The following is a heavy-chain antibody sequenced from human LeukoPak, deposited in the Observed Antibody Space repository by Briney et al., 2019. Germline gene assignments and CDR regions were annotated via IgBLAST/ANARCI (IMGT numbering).Heavy chain of an antibody. Sequence: ASVKVSCKASGYTFTGYYMHWVRQAPGQGLEWMGWINPNSGGTNYAQKFQGRVTMTRDTSISTAYMELSRLRSDDTAVYYCASFDIVVVTAPPTGYWGQGTLVTVSS. V-gene: IGHV1-2*02. CDR2: INPNSGGT. D-gene: IGHD2-21*02. CDR1: GYTFTGYY. J-gene: IGHJ4*02. CDR3: ASFDIVVVTAPPTGY.